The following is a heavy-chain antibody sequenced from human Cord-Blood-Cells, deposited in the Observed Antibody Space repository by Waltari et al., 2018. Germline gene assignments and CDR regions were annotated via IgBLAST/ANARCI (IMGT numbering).Heavy chain of an antibody. CDR2: IYYSGTT. Sequence: QLQLQESGPGLVKPSETLSLTCTVSGGSISSSSYYWGWIRQPPGKVLEWIGSIYYSGTTDYHPSLKSRVTISVDTSKNQFSLKLSSVTAADTAVYYCARRGRGDYAFDIWGQGTMVTVSS. CDR3: ARRGRGDYAFDI. D-gene: IGHD2-21*02. J-gene: IGHJ3*02. V-gene: IGHV4-39*01. CDR1: GGSISSSSYY.